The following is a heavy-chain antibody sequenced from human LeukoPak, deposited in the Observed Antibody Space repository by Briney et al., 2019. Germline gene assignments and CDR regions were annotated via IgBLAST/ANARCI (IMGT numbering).Heavy chain of an antibody. D-gene: IGHD1-7*01. Sequence: SETLSLTCTVSGGSIRSSSYYWGWVRQPPGKGLEWIGRIFHSGSTIYNPSLKSRLTISVDTSKNQFSLKLSTVTAADTAVYYCARGNYGPTTGTFDYWGQGTLVTVSS. V-gene: IGHV4-39*01. CDR3: ARGNYGPTTGTFDY. CDR2: IFHSGST. J-gene: IGHJ4*02. CDR1: GGSIRSSSYY.